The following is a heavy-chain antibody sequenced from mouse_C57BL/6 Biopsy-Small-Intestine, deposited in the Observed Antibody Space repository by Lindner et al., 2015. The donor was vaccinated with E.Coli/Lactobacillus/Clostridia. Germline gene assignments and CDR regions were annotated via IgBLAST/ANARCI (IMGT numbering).Heavy chain of an antibody. CDR1: GYAFTNYL. CDR2: INPGSGGT. J-gene: IGHJ4*01. CDR3: ARDRSGGYYAMDY. D-gene: IGHD1-3*01. Sequence: VQLQESGAELVRPGTSVKVSCKASGYAFTNYLIEWVKQRPGQGLGWIGVINPGSGGTNYNEKFKGKATLTADKSSSTAYMQLSSLTSEDSAVYFCARDRSGGYYAMDYWGQGTSVTVSS. V-gene: IGHV1-54*01.